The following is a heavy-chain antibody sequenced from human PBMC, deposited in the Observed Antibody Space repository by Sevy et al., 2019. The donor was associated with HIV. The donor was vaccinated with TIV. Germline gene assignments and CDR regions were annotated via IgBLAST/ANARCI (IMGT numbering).Heavy chain of an antibody. J-gene: IGHJ5*02. V-gene: IGHV4-34*01. CDR2: INHSGST. Sequence: SETLSLTCAVYGGSFSGYYWSWIRQPPGKGLEWIGEINHSGSTNYNPSLKSRVTISVDTSKNQFSLKLSSVTAADTAGHYCARAGYCSGGSCYSSRIVRWFYPWGQGTLVTVSS. CDR3: ARAGYCSGGSCYSSRIVRWFYP. CDR1: GGSFSGYY. D-gene: IGHD2-15*01.